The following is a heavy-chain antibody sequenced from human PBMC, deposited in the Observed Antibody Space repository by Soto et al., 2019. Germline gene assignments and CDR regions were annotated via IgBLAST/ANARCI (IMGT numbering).Heavy chain of an antibody. CDR3: ARDSRGYYHYFDY. CDR1: GGTFSGYA. Sequence: SVKVSCKASGGTFSGYAISWVRQAPGQGLEWMGGIIPIFGTANYAQKFQGRVTITADESTSTAYMELSSLRSEDTAVYYCARDSRGYYHYFDYWGQGTLVTVSS. V-gene: IGHV1-69*13. CDR2: IIPIFGTA. J-gene: IGHJ4*02. D-gene: IGHD3-22*01.